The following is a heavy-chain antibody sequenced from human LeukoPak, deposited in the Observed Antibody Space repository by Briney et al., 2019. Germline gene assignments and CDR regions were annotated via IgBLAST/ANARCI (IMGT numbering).Heavy chain of an antibody. CDR1: GGSISSYY. Sequence: SETLSLTCTVSGGSISSYYWSWIRRPPGKGLEWIGYISYSGSTNYNPSLKSRVTISVDTSKNQFSLKLSSVTAADTAVYHCARVEYFYYAVDVWGQGITVTVSS. J-gene: IGHJ6*02. V-gene: IGHV4-59*01. CDR2: ISYSGST. CDR3: ARVEYFYYAVDV.